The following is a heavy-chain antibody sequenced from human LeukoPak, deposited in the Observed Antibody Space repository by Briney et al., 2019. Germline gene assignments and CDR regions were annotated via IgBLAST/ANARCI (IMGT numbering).Heavy chain of an antibody. J-gene: IGHJ4*02. Sequence: GGSLRLSCAASGFTFSSYGMHWVRQAPGKGLEWVAVIWYDGSNKYYADSVKGRFTISRDNSKNTLYLQMNSLRAEDTAVYYCARGRAVTKNGAIDHWGQGTLVTVSS. CDR1: GFTFSSYG. V-gene: IGHV3-33*01. CDR3: ARGRAVTKNGAIDH. CDR2: IWYDGSNK. D-gene: IGHD4-17*01.